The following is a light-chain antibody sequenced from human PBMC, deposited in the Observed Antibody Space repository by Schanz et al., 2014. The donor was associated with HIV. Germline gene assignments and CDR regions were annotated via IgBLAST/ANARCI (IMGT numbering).Light chain of an antibody. CDR3: QQRSNLYT. J-gene: IGKJ2*01. Sequence: IVLTQSPGTLSLSPGERGTLSCRASQSISSSLLAWYQKKPGQAPTLLIYAASSRASGIPDRFSGSGSGTDFTLSISSLEPEDSAIYFCQQRSNLYTFGQGTRLEIK. CDR1: QSISSSL. CDR2: AAS. V-gene: IGKV3D-20*02.